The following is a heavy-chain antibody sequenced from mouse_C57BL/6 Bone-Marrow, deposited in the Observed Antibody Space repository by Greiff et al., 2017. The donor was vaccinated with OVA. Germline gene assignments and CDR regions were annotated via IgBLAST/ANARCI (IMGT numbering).Heavy chain of an antibody. D-gene: IGHD2-14*01. J-gene: IGHJ1*03. CDR3: ARRVLRPYWYFDV. CDR1: GYAFSNYW. V-gene: IGHV1-82*01. Sequence: VQLQQSGPELVKPGASVKISCKASGYAFSNYWMNWVKQRPGKGLEWIGRIYPGDGDTNYNGKFKGKATLTADKSSNTAYMQLSSLTSEGSAVYFCARRVLRPYWYFDVWGTGTTVTVSS. CDR2: IYPGDGDT.